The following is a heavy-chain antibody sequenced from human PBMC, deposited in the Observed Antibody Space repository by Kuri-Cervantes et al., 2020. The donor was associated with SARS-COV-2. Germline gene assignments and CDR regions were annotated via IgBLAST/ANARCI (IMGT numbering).Heavy chain of an antibody. CDR2: ISSSSSTI. CDR1: GLTFSSYS. J-gene: IGHJ6*03. CDR3: ARSYSSSWYRGYYYYMDV. D-gene: IGHD6-13*01. V-gene: IGHV3-48*01. Sequence: GESLKISCAASGLTFSSYSMNWVRQAPGKGLEWVSYISSSSSTIYYADSVKGRFTISRDNAKNSLYLQMNSLRAEDTAVYYCARSYSSSWYRGYYYYMDVWGKGTTVTVSS.